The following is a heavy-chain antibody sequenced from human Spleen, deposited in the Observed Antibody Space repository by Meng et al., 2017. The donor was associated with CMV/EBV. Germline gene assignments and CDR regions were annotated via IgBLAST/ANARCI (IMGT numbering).Heavy chain of an antibody. CDR1: GFTFSSYS. V-gene: IGHV3-21*01. CDR2: IGISNSYI. D-gene: IGHD3-10*01. CDR3: ARWTSMVRGVIYYGMDV. Sequence: LSLTCAASGFTFSSYSMKWVRQAPGKGLEWVSCIGISNSYIYYADSVKGRFTISRDNAKNSLYLQMNSLRAEDTAVYYCARWTSMVRGVIYYGMDVWGQGTTVTVSS. J-gene: IGHJ6*02.